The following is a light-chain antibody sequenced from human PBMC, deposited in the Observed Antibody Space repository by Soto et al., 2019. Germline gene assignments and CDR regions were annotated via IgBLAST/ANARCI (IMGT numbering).Light chain of an antibody. CDR2: FND. CDR3: SAWDDSLSGPV. CDR1: GSNIGSNP. Sequence: QSVLTQPPSASGAPGQRVTFSCSGSGSNIGSNPVNWYQQVPGAAPKLLIYFNDQRPSGVPDRFSGSKSGTSASLAISGLQPDDEADYSCSAWDDSLSGPVFGGGTKLTVL. V-gene: IGLV1-44*01. J-gene: IGLJ3*02.